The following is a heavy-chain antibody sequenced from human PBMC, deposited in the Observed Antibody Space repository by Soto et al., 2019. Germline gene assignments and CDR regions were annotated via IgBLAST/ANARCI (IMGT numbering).Heavy chain of an antibody. J-gene: IGHJ4*02. Sequence: QVQLVQSGAEVKKPGSSVKVSCKASGGTFSSYTISWVRQAPGQGLEWMGRIIPILGIANYAQKFQGRVTITADKSTSTADMELSSLRSEDTAVYYCAVHYYDGSGYYAYWGQGTLVTVSS. D-gene: IGHD3-22*01. CDR2: IIPILGIA. V-gene: IGHV1-69*02. CDR1: GGTFSSYT. CDR3: AVHYYDGSGYYAY.